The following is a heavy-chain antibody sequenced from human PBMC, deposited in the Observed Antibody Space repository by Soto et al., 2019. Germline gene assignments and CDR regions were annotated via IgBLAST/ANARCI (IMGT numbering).Heavy chain of an antibody. CDR3: ARRFDY. J-gene: IGHJ4*02. CDR2: ISHSGST. CDR1: GGSLSGYY. V-gene: IGHV4-34*01. Sequence: SETLSLTCAVHGGSLSGYYWSWIRQPPGKGLEWIGEISHSGSTDYNPSLKSRVIISMDTPKNQFSLKLSSVTAADTAVYYCARRFDYWGQGTLVTVSS.